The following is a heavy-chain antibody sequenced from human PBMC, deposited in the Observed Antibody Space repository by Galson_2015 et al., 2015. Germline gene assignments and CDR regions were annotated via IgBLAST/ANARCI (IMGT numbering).Heavy chain of an antibody. V-gene: IGHV3-15*01. CDR2: IKSKGYGGTI. CDR1: GFTFRNAW. CDR3: SGIAAAVIFDY. J-gene: IGHJ4*02. D-gene: IGHD6-13*01. Sequence: SLRLSCAASGFTFRNAWMTWVRQAPGMGLEWVGRIKSKGYGGTIDYAAPVKGRFTISRDDSRNTVFLHMNSLKTEDTAKYYCSGIAAAVIFDYWGQGTLVTVSS.